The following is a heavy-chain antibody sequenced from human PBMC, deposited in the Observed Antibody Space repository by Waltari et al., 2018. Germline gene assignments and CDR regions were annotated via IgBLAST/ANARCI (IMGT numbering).Heavy chain of an antibody. CDR2: IGGTHSNI. J-gene: IGHJ5*02. V-gene: IGHV3-21*01. D-gene: IGHD3-10*01. CDR3: TRDLYGSGGDWFDP. CDR1: GFAFRDWD. Sequence: EVRLAESGGGLVKPGGSLRLSCIASGFAFRDWDMNWVRQTPGTGLEWVSSIGGTHSNIFYAESVKGRFIVSRDNAKSSLYLQMDNLRAEDSGLYYCTRDLYGSGGDWFDPWGQGTLVTVSS.